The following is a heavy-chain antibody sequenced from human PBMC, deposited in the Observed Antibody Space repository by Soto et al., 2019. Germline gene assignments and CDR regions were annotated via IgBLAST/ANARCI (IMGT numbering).Heavy chain of an antibody. Sequence: GGSLRLSCAASGFTFSSYAMHWVRQAPGKGLEWVSYISSSSSTIYYADSVKGRFTISRDNAKNSLYLQMNSLRDEDTAVYYCASGYYYGSGSDAFDIWGQGTMVTVSS. CDR3: ASGYYYGSGSDAFDI. CDR2: ISSSSSTI. J-gene: IGHJ3*02. V-gene: IGHV3-48*02. D-gene: IGHD3-10*01. CDR1: GFTFSSYA.